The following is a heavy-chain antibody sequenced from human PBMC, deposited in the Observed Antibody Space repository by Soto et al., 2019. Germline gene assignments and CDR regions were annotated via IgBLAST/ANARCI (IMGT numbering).Heavy chain of an antibody. J-gene: IGHJ4*02. CDR2: TYYRAKWFN. D-gene: IGHD6-19*01. CDR3: ARDRDGSGRTDFDC. V-gene: IGHV6-1*01. Sequence: QTLSLTCAISGDSVSSNSAAWNWIRQSPSRGLEWLGRTYYRAKWFNDYAVSVKSRITISPDTPKNQFSLQLNSVTPEDTAVYYCARDRDGSGRTDFDCWGQGTLVTVS. CDR1: GDSVSSNSAA.